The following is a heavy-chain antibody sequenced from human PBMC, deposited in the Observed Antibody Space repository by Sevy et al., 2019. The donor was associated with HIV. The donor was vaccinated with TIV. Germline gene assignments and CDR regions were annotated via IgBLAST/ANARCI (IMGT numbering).Heavy chain of an antibody. J-gene: IGHJ6*02. D-gene: IGHD3-10*01. V-gene: IGHV1-18*01. CDR1: GYTFTSYG. CDR3: ATELYYYGSGRNHGRDYYGMDV. Sequence: ASVKVSCKASGYTFTSYGISWVRQAPGQGLEWMGWISAYNGNTNYAQKLQGRVTMTTDTSTSTAYMELRGLRSYETAVYYCATELYYYGSGRNHGRDYYGMDVWGQGTTVTVSS. CDR2: ISAYNGNT.